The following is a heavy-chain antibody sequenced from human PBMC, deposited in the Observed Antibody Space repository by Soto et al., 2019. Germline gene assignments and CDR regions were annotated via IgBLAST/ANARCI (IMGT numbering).Heavy chain of an antibody. J-gene: IGHJ4*02. D-gene: IGHD6-13*01. Sequence: QVQLVQSGAEVKKTGSSVRVSCKASGGTCSSYRLNWLRQAPGHGLEWVGGVVPIRRAAEYAQGFQGRVTITADETTRTSYMALRSLKSQDTAVYYCVRDSGAKLSSSWGQGTLVTVSS. CDR2: VVPIRRAA. CDR3: VRDSGAKLSSS. V-gene: IGHV1-69*01. CDR1: GGTCSSYR.